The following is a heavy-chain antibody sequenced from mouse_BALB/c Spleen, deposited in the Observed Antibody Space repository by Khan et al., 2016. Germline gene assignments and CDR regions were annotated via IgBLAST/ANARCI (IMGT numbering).Heavy chain of an antibody. CDR1: GFDFSRYW. V-gene: IGHV4-1*02. J-gene: IGHJ2*01. CDR3: TGLYYYGFSDY. CDR2: INPDSSTI. Sequence: EVKLLESGGGLVQPGGSLKLSCAASGFDFSRYWMSWVRQAPGQGLEWIGEINPDSSTINYTPSLKDKFTISRDNAKNKLYLQLSKVRAEDTALYYCTGLYYYGFSDYWGQGTTLTVSS. D-gene: IGHD1-1*01.